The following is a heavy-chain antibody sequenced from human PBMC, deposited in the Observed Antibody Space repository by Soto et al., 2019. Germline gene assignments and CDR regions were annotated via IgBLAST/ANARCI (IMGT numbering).Heavy chain of an antibody. D-gene: IGHD3-9*01. J-gene: IGHJ4*02. Sequence: ASVKLACKASGYTFTYYHVHWVRQAPGQGLEWMGIINPNGGDTSYAQKFQGRVTMTRDTSTSTVYMEISSLRSEDTALYYCARGPYRSCLLLYFDYSSQRTSVTVSS. CDR2: INPNGGDT. V-gene: IGHV1-46*01. CDR1: GYTFTYYH. CDR3: ARGPYRSCLLLYFDY.